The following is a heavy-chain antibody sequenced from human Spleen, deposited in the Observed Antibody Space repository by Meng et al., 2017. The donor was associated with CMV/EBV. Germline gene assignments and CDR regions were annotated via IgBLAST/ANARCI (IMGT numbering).Heavy chain of an antibody. CDR2: IYYTGSP. J-gene: IGHJ4*02. D-gene: IGHD3-9*01. CDR3: AREYRGALTGYFNFDI. CDR1: GGSVRSASYY. V-gene: IGHV4-61*01. Sequence: SETLSLTCTVSGGSVRSASYYWGWIRQPPGKGLEWIGYIYYTGSPNYNPPLKSRVTISVDTSKNQFSLKLSSVTASDTALYYCAREYRGALTGYFNFDIWGQGTLVTVSS.